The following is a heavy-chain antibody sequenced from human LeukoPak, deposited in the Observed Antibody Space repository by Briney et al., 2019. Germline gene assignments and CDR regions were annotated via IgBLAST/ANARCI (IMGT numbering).Heavy chain of an antibody. CDR1: GGSISSYY. CDR3: ARDRYGSGSYYKSWFDP. Sequence: SETLTLTCTVSGGSISSYYWSWIRQPPGKGLEWIGRIYTSGSTNYNPSLKSRVTMSVDTSKNQFSLKLSSVTAADTAVYYCARDRYGSGSYYKSWFDPWGQGTLVTVSS. CDR2: IYTSGST. D-gene: IGHD3-10*01. J-gene: IGHJ5*02. V-gene: IGHV4-4*07.